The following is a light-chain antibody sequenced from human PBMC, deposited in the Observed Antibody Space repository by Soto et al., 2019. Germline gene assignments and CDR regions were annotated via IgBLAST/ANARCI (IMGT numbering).Light chain of an antibody. J-gene: IGLJ3*02. V-gene: IGLV2-14*03. CDR1: TNDVGGYNY. CDR2: GVT. CDR3: SSYASSYNWI. Sequence: QSALTQPASVSGSPGQSITISCSGTTNDVGGYNYVSWYQQHPGKAPKLLIYGVTDRPSGVSSRFSGSKSGNTASLTVSGLQAEDEGDYSCSSYASSYNWIFGGGTKVTVL.